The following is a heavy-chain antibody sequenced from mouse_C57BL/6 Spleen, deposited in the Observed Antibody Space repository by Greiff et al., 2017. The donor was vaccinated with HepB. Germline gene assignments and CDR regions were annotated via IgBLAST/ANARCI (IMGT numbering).Heavy chain of an antibody. CDR3: ASRAGYSNAGAWFAY. CDR2: IYPSDSET. CDR1: GYTFTSYW. V-gene: IGHV1-61*01. Sequence: VQLQQPGAELVRPGSSVKLSCKASGYTFTSYWMDWVKQRPGQGLEWIGNIYPSDSETHYNQKFKDKATLTVDKSSSTAYMQLSSLTSEDSAVYYCASRAGYSNAGAWFAYWGQGTLVTVSA. D-gene: IGHD2-5*01. J-gene: IGHJ3*01.